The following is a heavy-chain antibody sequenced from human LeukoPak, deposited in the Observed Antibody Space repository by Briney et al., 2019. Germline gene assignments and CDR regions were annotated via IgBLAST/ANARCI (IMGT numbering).Heavy chain of an antibody. CDR1: GFTFSSYG. Sequence: GGSLRLSCAASGFTFSSYGMHWVRQAPGKGLEWVAVISYDGSNKYYADSVKGRFTISRDNSKNTLYLQMNSLRAEDTAVYYCAKAYCSGASCPADYWGQGTLVTVSS. CDR3: AKAYCSGASCPADY. V-gene: IGHV3-30*18. J-gene: IGHJ4*02. CDR2: ISYDGSNK. D-gene: IGHD2-15*01.